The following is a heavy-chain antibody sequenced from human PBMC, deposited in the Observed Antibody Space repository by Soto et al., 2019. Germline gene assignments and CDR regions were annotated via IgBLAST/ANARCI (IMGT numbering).Heavy chain of an antibody. CDR3: ARGDFYSGDL. CDR1: GFTFRSYW. V-gene: IGHV3-7*05. D-gene: IGHD4-4*01. Sequence: EVQLVESGGGLVQPGGSLRLSCVASGFTFRSYWMSRVRQAPGKGLEWVANINEDESEKNYVDSVKGRFTISRDNAKNSLYLQMNSLRAEDTAMYFCARGDFYSGDLWGQGTLVTVSP. CDR2: INEDESEK. J-gene: IGHJ5*02.